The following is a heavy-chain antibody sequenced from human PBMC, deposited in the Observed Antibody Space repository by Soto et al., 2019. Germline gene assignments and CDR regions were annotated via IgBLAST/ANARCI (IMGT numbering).Heavy chain of an antibody. D-gene: IGHD1-26*01. CDR3: AAGGALPRYY. Sequence: PSEPLSLTCAVAGGSISSGGYSWRWIRQPPGKGLEWIGYIYHSGSTYYNPSLKSRVTISVDRSKNQFSLKLSSVTAADTAVYYCAAGGALPRYYWGQGTLVTVSS. J-gene: IGHJ4*02. CDR1: GGSISSGGYS. CDR2: IYHSGST. V-gene: IGHV4-30-2*01.